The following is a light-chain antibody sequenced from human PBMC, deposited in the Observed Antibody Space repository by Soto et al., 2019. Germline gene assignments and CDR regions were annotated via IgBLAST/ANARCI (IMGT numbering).Light chain of an antibody. V-gene: IGKV1-39*01. CDR2: AAS. CDR3: LQSYSTPWT. J-gene: IGKJ1*01. CDR1: ESISSY. Sequence: DIQMTQSPSSLSASVGDRVTITCRARESISSYLNWYQQKPGKAPKLLIYAASSLRSGVPSRFSGSGSGTDFTLTISSLQPEDFATYYCLQSYSTPWTFGKGTKVEIK.